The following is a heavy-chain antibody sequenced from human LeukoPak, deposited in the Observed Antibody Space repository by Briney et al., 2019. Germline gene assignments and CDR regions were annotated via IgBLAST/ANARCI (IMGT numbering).Heavy chain of an antibody. J-gene: IGHJ4*02. D-gene: IGHD5-12*01. CDR1: GFTFNSYG. V-gene: IGHV3-30*18. CDR3: AKSVASDAY. CDR2: ISYDGSNK. Sequence: GGSLRLFCAASGFTFNSYGMHWVRQAPGKGLEWVAVISYDGSNKYYADFVKGRFTISRDNSKNTLSLQMNGLIPEDTAVYYCAKSVASDAYWGQGTLVTVSS.